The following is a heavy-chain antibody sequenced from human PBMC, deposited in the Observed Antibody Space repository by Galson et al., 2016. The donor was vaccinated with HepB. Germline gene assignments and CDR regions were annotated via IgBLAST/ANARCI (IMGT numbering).Heavy chain of an antibody. J-gene: IGHJ4*02. CDR2: INHDGSEK. CDR3: ARRNLFDY. V-gene: IGHV3-7*03. Sequence: SLRLSCAASGYTFNSYWMSWVRQAPGKGLECVANINHDGSEKYYVDSVKGRFTISKDNAKNSLYLQMNSLRDEDTAVYYCARRNLFDYWGQGTLVTVSS. CDR1: GYTFNSYW.